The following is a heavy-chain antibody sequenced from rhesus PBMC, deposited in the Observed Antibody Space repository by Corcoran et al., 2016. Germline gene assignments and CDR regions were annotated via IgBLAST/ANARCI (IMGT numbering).Heavy chain of an antibody. CDR3: ARSGVTATVY. CDR1: GASIRAHY. J-gene: IGHJ4*01. CDR2: IRGSSGTT. V-gene: IGHV4-165*02. Sequence: QVQLPESGPGLVKPSETLSLICSISGASIRAHYWNWIRQPPGKGLEWIGYIRGSSGTTSYNPSRKSRVTISTDTSKNQFSLTLNSVTAADTAVYYCARSGVTATVYWGQGVLVTVSS. D-gene: IGHD5-36*01.